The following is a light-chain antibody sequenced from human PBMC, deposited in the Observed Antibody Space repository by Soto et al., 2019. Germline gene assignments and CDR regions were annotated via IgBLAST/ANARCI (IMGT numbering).Light chain of an antibody. V-gene: IGKV1-9*01. CDR2: AAS. J-gene: IGKJ5*01. CDR1: QGIDTS. CDR3: QQYNSYPIT. Sequence: IQLTQTPSSLSASVGDRVTITCRASQGIDTSLAWYQQKPGKAPKLLIYAASNFQSGVPSRFSGSGSGTHFTLTISSLQPEDFATYYCQQYNSYPITFGQGTRLEIK.